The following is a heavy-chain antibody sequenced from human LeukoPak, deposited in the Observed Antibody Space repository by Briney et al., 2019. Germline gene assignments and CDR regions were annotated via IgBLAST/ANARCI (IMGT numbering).Heavy chain of an antibody. J-gene: IGHJ4*02. D-gene: IGHD4-17*01. CDR3: ARTTRAYGDYDY. CDR1: GGSISSSSYY. Sequence: SETLSLTCTVSGGSISSSSYYWGWLRQPPGTGLEWIGTIYYSGSTYNPSLKSRVSISVDTSKNQFSLKLSSVTAADTALYYCARTTRAYGDYDYWGQGTLVTVSS. V-gene: IGHV4-39*01. CDR2: IYYSGST.